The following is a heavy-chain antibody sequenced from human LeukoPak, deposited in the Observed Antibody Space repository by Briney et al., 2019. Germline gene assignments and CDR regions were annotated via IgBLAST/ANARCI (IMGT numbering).Heavy chain of an antibody. CDR1: GFTFSIYT. CDR3: AKSRSVADAFDI. V-gene: IGHV3-23*01. Sequence: GGSLRLSCAASGFTFSIYTMNWVRQAPGKGLEWLSAITGSDDATYHADSVKGRFTISRDRSKNTLYLEMNGLRAEDTAVYHCAKSRSVADAFDIWGRGAMVTVSS. D-gene: IGHD6-19*01. CDR2: ITGSDDAT. J-gene: IGHJ3*02.